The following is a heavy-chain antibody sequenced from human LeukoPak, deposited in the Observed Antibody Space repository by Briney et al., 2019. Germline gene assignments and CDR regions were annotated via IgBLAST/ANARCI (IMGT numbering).Heavy chain of an antibody. CDR3: ASHLLERLVFDY. CDR1: GGSISSGGYS. Sequence: SETLSLTCAVSGGSISSGGYSWSWIRQPPGKGLEWIGYIYHSGSTYYNPSLKSRVTISVDRSKNQFSLKLSSVTAADTAVYYCASHLLERLVFDYWGQGTLVTVSS. V-gene: IGHV4-30-2*01. D-gene: IGHD1-1*01. J-gene: IGHJ4*02. CDR2: IYHSGST.